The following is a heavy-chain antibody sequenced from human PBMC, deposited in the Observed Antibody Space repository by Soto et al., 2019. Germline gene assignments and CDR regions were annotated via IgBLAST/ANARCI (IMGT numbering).Heavy chain of an antibody. CDR1: GFTFSSYS. J-gene: IGHJ4*02. CDR2: ISSSSRTT. V-gene: IGHV3-48*01. CDR3: ARDGLXXRDVTDY. D-gene: IGHD3-10*01. Sequence: EVQLVESGGGLVQPGGSLRLSCAASGFTFSSYSMNWVRXXPXXGLEWVSYISSSSRTTYYADSVKGRFTISRDNAKNSLXLXMXXXXXXXXXXYYCARDGLXXRDVTDYWGQGTLVTVSS.